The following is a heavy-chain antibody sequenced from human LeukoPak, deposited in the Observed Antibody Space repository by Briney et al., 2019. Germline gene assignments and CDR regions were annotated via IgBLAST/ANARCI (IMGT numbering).Heavy chain of an antibody. D-gene: IGHD3-22*01. J-gene: IGHJ4*02. CDR2: ISAGDGST. V-gene: IGHV3-23*01. Sequence: GGTLRLSCAASGFAFSSFGMTWVRQAPGKGLEWVSDISAGDGSTYYADSVKGRFTISRDNSKNTLYLQMNRLRAEDTAVYSCAKSAGGGYYDSSGYYEALESWGQGTLVTVSS. CDR3: AKSAGGGYYDSSGYYEALES. CDR1: GFAFSSFG.